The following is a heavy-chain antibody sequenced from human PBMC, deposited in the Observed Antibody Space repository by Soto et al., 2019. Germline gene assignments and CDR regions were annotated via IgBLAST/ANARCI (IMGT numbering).Heavy chain of an antibody. CDR2: IIPIFGTA. D-gene: IGHD2-15*01. Sequence: ASVKVSCKASGGTFSSYAISWVRQAPGQGLEWMGGIIPIFGTANYAQKFQGRVTITADESTSTAYMELSSLRSEDTAVYYCARDPDLKDCSGGSCYSGYWGQGTLVTVSS. CDR1: GGTFSSYA. J-gene: IGHJ4*02. CDR3: ARDPDLKDCSGGSCYSGY. V-gene: IGHV1-69*13.